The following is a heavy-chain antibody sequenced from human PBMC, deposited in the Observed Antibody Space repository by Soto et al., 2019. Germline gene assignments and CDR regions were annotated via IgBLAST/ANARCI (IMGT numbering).Heavy chain of an antibody. CDR3: ARPLQLAVSGFDP. D-gene: IGHD3-3*02. Sequence: SETLSLTCSVSVDSISSSSYYWSWIRHPPGKGLEWIGSIHYRANSYYSPSLKSRITISVDTSKNQISLRLSSVTAADTAVYYCARPLQLAVSGFDPWGQGTLVTVSS. V-gene: IGHV4-39*01. CDR2: IHYRANS. J-gene: IGHJ5*02. CDR1: VDSISSSSYY.